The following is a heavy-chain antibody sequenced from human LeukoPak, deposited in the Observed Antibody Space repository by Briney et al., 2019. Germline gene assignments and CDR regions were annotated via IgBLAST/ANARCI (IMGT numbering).Heavy chain of an antibody. CDR2: ISGSGAST. D-gene: IGHD2-15*01. Sequence: GGSLRLSCAASGFTFSSYAMSWVRQAPGKGLEWVSAISGSGASTYYADSVKGRFTISRDNSKNTLYLQMNSLRAEDTAVYYCAKGRAVEVVAAFNYWGQGTVVTVSP. CDR3: AKGRAVEVVAAFNY. J-gene: IGHJ4*02. CDR1: GFTFSSYA. V-gene: IGHV3-23*01.